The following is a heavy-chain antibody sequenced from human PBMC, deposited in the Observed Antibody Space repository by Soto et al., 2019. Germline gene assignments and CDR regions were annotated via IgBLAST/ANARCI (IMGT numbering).Heavy chain of an antibody. V-gene: IGHV1-69*01. J-gene: IGHJ6*02. CDR1: GGTFSSYA. CDR3: ARDINYGDRNYHYYYGMDV. CDR2: IIPIFGTA. Sequence: QVQLVQSGAEVKKPGSSVKVSCKASGGTFSSYAISWVRQAPGQGLEWMGGIIPIFGTANYDQKFQGRVTITADESTSKAYMELSSLRSEDTAVYYCARDINYGDRNYHYYYGMDVWGQGTTVTVSS. D-gene: IGHD4-17*01.